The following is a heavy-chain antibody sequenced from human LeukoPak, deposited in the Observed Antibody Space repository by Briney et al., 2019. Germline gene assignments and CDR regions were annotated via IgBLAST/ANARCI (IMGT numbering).Heavy chain of an antibody. CDR1: GFIFRSYP. Sequence: PGGSLRLSCAASGFIFRSYPMHWVRPAPGKGLGWVAVVSYDGSSENYADSVNGRFTISRDNSKNTLYLQMNSLRAEDTAVFYCARDGVGTAFDLWGQGTMVTVSS. V-gene: IGHV3-30*01. J-gene: IGHJ3*01. D-gene: IGHD1-26*01. CDR2: VSYDGSSE. CDR3: ARDGVGTAFDL.